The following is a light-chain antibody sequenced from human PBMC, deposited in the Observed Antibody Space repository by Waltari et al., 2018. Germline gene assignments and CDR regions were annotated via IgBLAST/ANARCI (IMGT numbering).Light chain of an antibody. Sequence: QPALPQPPSASASPGQSVTISCAGTSGDIRTDNYVSCYQHHPGKVPRVMIYEVNKRPSGVPDRFSGSKSGDTASLTVSGLQPEDEAEYFCSTYGGANNLLFGGGTKVAVL. CDR3: STYGGANNLL. CDR1: SGDIRTDNY. J-gene: IGLJ2*01. V-gene: IGLV2-8*01. CDR2: EVN.